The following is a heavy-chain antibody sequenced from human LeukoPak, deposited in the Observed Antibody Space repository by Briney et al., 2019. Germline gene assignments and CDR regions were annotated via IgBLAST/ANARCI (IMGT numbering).Heavy chain of an antibody. CDR3: ARSNQADDY. CDR2: INPGGSSI. Sequence: GGSLRLSCAASGFTFSSYWMHCVRHVPGKGLVWVARINPGGSSITYADSVKGRFTISRDNAKNTLYLQMDSLRAEDTGVYYCARSNQADDYWGQGTLVTVSS. CDR1: GFTFSSYW. D-gene: IGHD1-14*01. J-gene: IGHJ4*02. V-gene: IGHV3-74*01.